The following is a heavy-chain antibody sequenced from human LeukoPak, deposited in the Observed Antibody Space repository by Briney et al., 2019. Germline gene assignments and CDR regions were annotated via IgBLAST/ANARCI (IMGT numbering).Heavy chain of an antibody. V-gene: IGHV2-5*02. CDR1: GFSLSTSGVG. Sequence: SGPTLVKPTQTLTLTCTFSGFSLSTSGVGVGWIRQPPGKALEWLALIYWDDDKRYIPSLKSRLTITKDTSKNQVVLTMTNMDPVDTATYYCAHRRTGWELLGYMDVWGKGTTVTVSS. J-gene: IGHJ6*03. CDR2: IYWDDDK. D-gene: IGHD1-26*01. CDR3: AHRRTGWELLGYMDV.